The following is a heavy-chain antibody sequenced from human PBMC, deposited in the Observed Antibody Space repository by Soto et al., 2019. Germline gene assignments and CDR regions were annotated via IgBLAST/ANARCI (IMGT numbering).Heavy chain of an antibody. J-gene: IGHJ5*02. V-gene: IGHV5-51*01. CDR1: GYSFTSYW. CDR2: IYPGDSDT. CDR3: ARSGPDYYDSSGYFSFRFDP. Sequence: PGESLKISCKGSGYSFTSYWIGWVRQMPGKGLEWMGIIYPGDSDTRYSPSFQGQVTISADKSISTAYLQWSSLKASDTAMYYCARSGPDYYDSSGYFSFRFDPWGQGTLVTVSS. D-gene: IGHD3-22*01.